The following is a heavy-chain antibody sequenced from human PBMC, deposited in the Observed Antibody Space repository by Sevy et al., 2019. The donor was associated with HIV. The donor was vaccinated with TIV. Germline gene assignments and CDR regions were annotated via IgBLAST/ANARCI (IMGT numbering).Heavy chain of an antibody. CDR2: IYYSGST. CDR3: ARQSTSNWFDP. V-gene: IGHV4-39*01. Sequence: SETLSLTCTVSGGSISSSSYYWGWIRQPPGKGLEWIGSIYYSGSTYYNPSLKSRVTISVDTSKNQFSLKLSSVTAADTAVYYCARQSTSNWFDPLGQGTMVTVSS. J-gene: IGHJ5*02. CDR1: GGSISSSSYY.